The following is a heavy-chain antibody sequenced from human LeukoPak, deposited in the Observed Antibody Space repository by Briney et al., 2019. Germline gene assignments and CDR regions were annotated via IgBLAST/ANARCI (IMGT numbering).Heavy chain of an antibody. J-gene: IGHJ5*02. CDR1: GGTFSSYA. V-gene: IGHV1-69*13. CDR2: IIPIFGTA. Sequence: SVSVSFTASGGTFSSYAISWVRQAPGQGLEWMGGIIPIFGTANYAQKFQGRVTITADESTSTAYMELSSLRSEDTAVYYCAREPRYSSGWFWFDPWGQGTLVTVSS. D-gene: IGHD6-19*01. CDR3: AREPRYSSGWFWFDP.